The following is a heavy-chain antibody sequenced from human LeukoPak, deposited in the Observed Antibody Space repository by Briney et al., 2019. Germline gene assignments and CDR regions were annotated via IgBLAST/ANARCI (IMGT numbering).Heavy chain of an antibody. V-gene: IGHV3-30*02. CDR2: IRYDGSNK. CDR1: GFTFSSYG. J-gene: IGHJ6*02. Sequence: GGSLRLSSAASGFTFSSYGMHWVPQAPGKGLWWVAFIRYDGSNKYYAVSVKGRFTISTDNSKNRLYLQMNSLRAEDTAVYYCAKEVVVVADLYGMDVWGQGTTVTVSS. D-gene: IGHD2-15*01. CDR3: AKEVVVVADLYGMDV.